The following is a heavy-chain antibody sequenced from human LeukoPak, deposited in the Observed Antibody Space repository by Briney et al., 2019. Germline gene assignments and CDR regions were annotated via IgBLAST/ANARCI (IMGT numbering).Heavy chain of an antibody. Sequence: GESLKISCKGSGYSFTSYSIGRARQMPGKGLEFMGIIYPGDSDTRYSPSFQGKVTISADKSISTAYLQWSSLKASDTAMYYCARMTTVTTRELCYYGMDVWGQGTTVTVSS. CDR1: GYSFTSYS. J-gene: IGHJ6*02. D-gene: IGHD4-17*01. V-gene: IGHV5-51*01. CDR2: IYPGDSDT. CDR3: ARMTTVTTRELCYYGMDV.